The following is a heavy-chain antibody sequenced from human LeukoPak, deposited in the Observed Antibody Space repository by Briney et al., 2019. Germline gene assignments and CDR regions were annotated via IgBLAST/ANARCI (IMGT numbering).Heavy chain of an antibody. CDR1: SYTFTTHD. V-gene: IGHV1-18*01. Sequence: ASVKVSCKTSSYTFTTHDINWVRQAPGQGLEWMGRISAYNGYTNYGRRFQGRVTMTTDTSTNTAYMELRSLRSDDTAVYYCARVGTGTRSFDSWGQGTLVTVSS. D-gene: IGHD1/OR15-1a*01. J-gene: IGHJ4*02. CDR3: ARVGTGTRSFDS. CDR2: ISAYNGYT.